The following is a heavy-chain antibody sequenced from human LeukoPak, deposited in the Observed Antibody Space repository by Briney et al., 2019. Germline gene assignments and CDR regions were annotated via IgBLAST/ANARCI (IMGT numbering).Heavy chain of an antibody. Sequence: DSVMGRFTISRDNAKNSLYLQVNSLRAEDTAVYYCARDYSPPHYFDSTGYFDDWGQGTLVTVSS. CDR3: ARDYSPPHYFDSTGYFDD. V-gene: IGHV3-21*01. D-gene: IGHD3-22*01. J-gene: IGHJ4*02.